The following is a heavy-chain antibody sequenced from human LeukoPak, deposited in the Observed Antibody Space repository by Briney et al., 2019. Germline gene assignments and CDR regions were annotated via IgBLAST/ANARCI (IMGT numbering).Heavy chain of an antibody. J-gene: IGHJ3*02. Sequence: SVKVSCKASGGTFSSYAISWVRQAPGQGLEWMGGIIPIFGTANYAQKFQGRVTITAEESTSTAYMELSSLRSENTAVYYCARDWGGYDYPSDAFDIWGQGTMVTVSS. D-gene: IGHD5-12*01. CDR1: GGTFSSYA. CDR3: ARDWGGYDYPSDAFDI. V-gene: IGHV1-69*13. CDR2: IIPIFGTA.